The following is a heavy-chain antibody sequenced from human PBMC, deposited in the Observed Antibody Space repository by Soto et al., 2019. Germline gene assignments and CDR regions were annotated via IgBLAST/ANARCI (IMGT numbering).Heavy chain of an antibody. D-gene: IGHD3-3*01. Sequence: SVKVSCKASGGTFSSYAISWVRQAPGQGLEWMGGIIPIFGTANYAQKFQGRVTITADESTSTAYMELSSLRSEDTAVYYCARRLEGRIRGWFDPWGQGTLVTVYS. CDR3: ARRLEGRIRGWFDP. CDR2: IIPIFGTA. CDR1: GGTFSSYA. V-gene: IGHV1-69*13. J-gene: IGHJ5*02.